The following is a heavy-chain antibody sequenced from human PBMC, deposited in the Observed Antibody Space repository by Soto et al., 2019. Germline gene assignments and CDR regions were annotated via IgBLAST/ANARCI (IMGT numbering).Heavy chain of an antibody. V-gene: IGHV1-18*01. D-gene: IGHD3-22*01. Sequence: PGASVNGSCKAYGYTIPSYGISWARQATVKGVEGTRCISAYNGNTNYAQKLQGRVTMTTDTSTSTAYMELRRLRSDDTAVYYCARDSFHYYDSSGYFFKGKHGMDVWGQGTTVTVSS. CDR2: ISAYNGNT. CDR1: GYTIPSYG. J-gene: IGHJ6*02. CDR3: ARDSFHYYDSSGYFFKGKHGMDV.